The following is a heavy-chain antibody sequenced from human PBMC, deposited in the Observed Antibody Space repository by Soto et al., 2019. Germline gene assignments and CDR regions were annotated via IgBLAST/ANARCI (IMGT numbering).Heavy chain of an antibody. V-gene: IGHV5-51*01. CDR2: IYPGDSDT. D-gene: IGHD2-2*01. J-gene: IGHJ6*02. CDR3: ARLQAAMPAAAGMEV. Sequence: GESLKISCKGSGYTFTNSWIGWVRQMPGKGLEWMGIIYPGDSDTKYSPSFQGQVTISADKSITTAYLQWSSLTASDTAMYYWARLQAAMPAAAGMEVWDQGTAVTVSS. CDR1: GYTFTNSW.